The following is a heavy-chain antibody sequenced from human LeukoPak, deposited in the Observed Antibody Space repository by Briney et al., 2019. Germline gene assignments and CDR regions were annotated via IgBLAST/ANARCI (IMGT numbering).Heavy chain of an antibody. D-gene: IGHD6-19*01. CDR1: GGSISSYY. V-gene: IGHV4-59*01. CDR3: ARASSSGWYAGAFDI. J-gene: IGHJ3*02. CDR2: IYYSGST. Sequence: SETLSLTCTVSGGSISSYYWSWIRQPPGKGLEWIGYIYYSGSTNYNPALKSRVTISVDTSENQFSLKLSSVTAADTAVYYCARASSSGWYAGAFDIWGRGTMVTVSS.